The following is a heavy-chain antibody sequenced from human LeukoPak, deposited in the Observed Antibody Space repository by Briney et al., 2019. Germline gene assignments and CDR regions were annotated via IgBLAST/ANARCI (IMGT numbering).Heavy chain of an antibody. CDR3: ARHVGSYSYGSDDWFDP. V-gene: IGHV5-51*01. Sequence: GGSLKISCKGSGYSFTSYWIGWVRQMPGKGLEGMGIIYPGDSDTRYSPSFQGQVTISADKSISTAYLQWSSLKASDTAMYYCARHVGSYSYGSDDWFDPWGQGTLVTVSS. J-gene: IGHJ5*02. D-gene: IGHD5-18*01. CDR2: IYPGDSDT. CDR1: GYSFTSYW.